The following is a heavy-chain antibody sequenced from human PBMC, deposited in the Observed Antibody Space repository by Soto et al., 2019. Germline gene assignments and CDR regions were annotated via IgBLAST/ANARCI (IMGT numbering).Heavy chain of an antibody. Sequence: ASVKVSCKVSGYTLTELSMHWVRQAPGKGLEWMGGFDPEDGETIYAQKFQGRVTMTEDTSTDTAYMELSSLRSEDTAVYYCATVPDWNSGEEKFDYWGQGTLVTVSS. CDR2: FDPEDGET. CDR1: GYTLTELS. V-gene: IGHV1-24*01. D-gene: IGHD1-7*01. J-gene: IGHJ4*02. CDR3: ATVPDWNSGEEKFDY.